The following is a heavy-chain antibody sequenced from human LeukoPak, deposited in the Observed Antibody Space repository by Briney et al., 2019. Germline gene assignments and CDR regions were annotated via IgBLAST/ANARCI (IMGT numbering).Heavy chain of an antibody. CDR3: AKAVLVTMIVAQTDY. J-gene: IGHJ4*02. CDR1: GFTFSSYG. Sequence: GGSLRLSCAASGFTFSSYGMHWVRQAPGKGLEWVAFIRYDGSNKYYADSVKGRFTISRDNSKNTLYLQMNSLRAEDTAVYYCAKAVLVTMIVAQTDYWGQGTLVTVSS. V-gene: IGHV3-30*02. CDR2: IRYDGSNK. D-gene: IGHD3-22*01.